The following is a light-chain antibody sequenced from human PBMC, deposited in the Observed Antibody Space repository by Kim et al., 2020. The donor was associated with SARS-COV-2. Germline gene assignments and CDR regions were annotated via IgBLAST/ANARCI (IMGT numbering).Light chain of an antibody. Sequence: QSVLTQPPSASGTPGQRVTISCSGSSSNIGSYNVNWYQHVPGTAPKLLISRNGQRPSGVPDRFSGSKSGTSDSLAISGLQSEDEADYYCSAWDDTLNGVVFGGGTKLTVL. CDR3: SAWDDTLNGVV. J-gene: IGLJ2*01. CDR1: SSNIGSYN. CDR2: RNG. V-gene: IGLV1-44*01.